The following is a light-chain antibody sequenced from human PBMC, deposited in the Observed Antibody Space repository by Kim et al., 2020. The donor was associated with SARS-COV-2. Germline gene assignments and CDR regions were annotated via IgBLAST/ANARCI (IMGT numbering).Light chain of an antibody. CDR1: NIGSKS. CDR2: YDY. J-gene: IGLJ1*01. Sequence: SYELTQPPSVSVAPGEMARITCGGNNIGSKSVHWYQQKAGQAPVLVIYYDYDRPSGIPERFSGSTSGNTATLTISGVEVGDEADYFCQVWDTTTDHYVFATGTKVTVL. CDR3: QVWDTTTDHYV. V-gene: IGLV3-21*04.